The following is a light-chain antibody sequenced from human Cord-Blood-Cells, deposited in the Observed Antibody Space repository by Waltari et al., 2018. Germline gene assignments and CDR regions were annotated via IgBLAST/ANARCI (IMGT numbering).Light chain of an antibody. CDR1: SSDVGGYNY. Sequence: QSALTQPASVSGSPGQSITISCTGTSSDVGGYNYVSWYQQHPGKAPKLMSYEVSNRPSGVSNRFAGSESGNTASLTSSGLQAEDEADYYCSSYTSSSTYVFGTGTKVTVL. CDR3: SSYTSSSTYV. J-gene: IGLJ1*01. CDR2: EVS. V-gene: IGLV2-14*01.